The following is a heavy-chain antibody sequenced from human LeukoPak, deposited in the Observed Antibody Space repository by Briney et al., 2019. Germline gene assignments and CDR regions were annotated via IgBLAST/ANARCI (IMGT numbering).Heavy chain of an antibody. J-gene: IGHJ4*02. CDR3: ARSSISSSYTY. CDR1: GFTFSDYG. V-gene: IGHV3-48*04. CDR2: IDDSSGAI. D-gene: IGHD2-2*02. Sequence: GGSLRLSCEASGFTFSDYGMNWVRQSPGKGLEWISYIDDSSGAIYYADSVKGRFAISRDNAKNSLYLQMNSLRAEDTAVYYCARSSISSSYTYWGQGTLATVSS.